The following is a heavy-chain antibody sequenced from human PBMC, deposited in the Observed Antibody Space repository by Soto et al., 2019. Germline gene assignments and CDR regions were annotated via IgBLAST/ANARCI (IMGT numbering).Heavy chain of an antibody. V-gene: IGHV3-23*01. CDR2: ISGSGGST. CDR3: AKSTSIVGATSPFDY. D-gene: IGHD1-26*01. Sequence: GSLRLSCAVSGFTFSSYAMSWVRQAPGKGLEWVSAISGSGGSTYYADSVRGRFTISRDNSKNTLYLQMNSLRAEDTAVYYCAKSTSIVGATSPFDYWGQGTLVTVSS. CDR1: GFTFSSYA. J-gene: IGHJ4*02.